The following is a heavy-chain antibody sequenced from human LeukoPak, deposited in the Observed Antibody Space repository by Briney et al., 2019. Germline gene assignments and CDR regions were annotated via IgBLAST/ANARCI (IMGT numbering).Heavy chain of an antibody. CDR3: ASPSDYYGSGDFDY. CDR2: ISSSGSTI. V-gene: IGHV3-11*04. Sequence: GGSLRLSCAASGFTFSDYYMSWIRQAPGKGLEWVSYISSSGSTIYYADSVKGRFTIPRDNAKNSLYLQMNSLRAEDTAVYYCASPSDYYGSGDFDYWGQGTLVTVSS. J-gene: IGHJ4*02. CDR1: GFTFSDYY. D-gene: IGHD3-10*01.